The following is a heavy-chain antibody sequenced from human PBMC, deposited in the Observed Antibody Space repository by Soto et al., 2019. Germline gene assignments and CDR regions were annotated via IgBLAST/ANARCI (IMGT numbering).Heavy chain of an antibody. J-gene: IGHJ6*02. D-gene: IGHD2-15*01. CDR3: ARSKYGGNAVIEYYYYGMDV. Sequence: QVQLVQSGAEVKKPGSSVKVSCKASGGTFSSYAISWVRQAPGQGLEWMGGIIPIFGTANYAQKFQGRVTITADESTSTAYMELSSLRSEDTAVYYCARSKYGGNAVIEYYYYGMDVWGQGTTVTVSS. CDR1: GGTFSSYA. CDR2: IIPIFGTA. V-gene: IGHV1-69*01.